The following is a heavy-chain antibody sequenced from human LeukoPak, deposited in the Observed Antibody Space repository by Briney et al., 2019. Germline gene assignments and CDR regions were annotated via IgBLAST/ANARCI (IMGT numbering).Heavy chain of an antibody. V-gene: IGHV1-8*01. CDR3: ARGQKDNGVSSSWYYFGMDV. D-gene: IGHD6-13*01. CDR1: GYTFTSSD. J-gene: IGHJ6*02. Sequence: GASVKVSCKASGYTFTSSDINWVRQATGQGLEWMGWMNPNSGNTDYAQKFQGRVTMTRSTSISTAYMELSSLRSEDTAVYYCARGQKDNGVSSSWYYFGMDVWGQGTTVTVSS. CDR2: MNPNSGNT.